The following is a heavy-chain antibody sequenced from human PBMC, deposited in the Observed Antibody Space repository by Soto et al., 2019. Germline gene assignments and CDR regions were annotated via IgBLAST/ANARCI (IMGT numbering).Heavy chain of an antibody. CDR3: ARGGIMITFGGVIPAQFDP. CDR2: MNPNSGNT. D-gene: IGHD3-16*02. CDR1: GYTFTSYL. V-gene: IGHV1-8*01. J-gene: IGHJ5*02. Sequence: APVKVSCKASGYTFTSYLINWVRQATGQGLEWMGWMNPNSGNTGYAQKFQGRVTMTRNTSISTAYMELSSLRSEDTAVYYCARGGIMITFGGVIPAQFDPWGQGTLVTVSS.